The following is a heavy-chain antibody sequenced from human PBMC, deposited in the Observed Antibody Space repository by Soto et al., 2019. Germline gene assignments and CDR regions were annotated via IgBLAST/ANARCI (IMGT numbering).Heavy chain of an antibody. CDR3: ASLVVYAYAQDFDY. D-gene: IGHD2-8*01. V-gene: IGHV3-21*01. Sequence: GGSLRLSCAASGFTFSSYSMNWVRQAPGKGLEWVSSISSSSSYIYYADSVKGRFTISRDNAKNSLYLQMNSLRAEDTAVYYCASLVVYAYAQDFDYWGQGTMVTVYS. CDR2: ISSSSSYI. CDR1: GFTFSSYS. J-gene: IGHJ4*02.